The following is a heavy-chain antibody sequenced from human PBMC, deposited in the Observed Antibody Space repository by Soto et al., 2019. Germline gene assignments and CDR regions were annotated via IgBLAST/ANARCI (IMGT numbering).Heavy chain of an antibody. CDR3: ARDYSGGYGSSTRCYIRCQLDY. J-gene: IGHJ4*02. CDR1: GYTFTSYG. D-gene: IGHD2-2*02. V-gene: IGHV1-18*01. Sequence: ASVKVSFKAAGYTFTSYGLSWVRPAPGQGREGMGWISAYNGNTNYAQKLQGRVTMTTDTSTSTAYMELRSLRSDDTAVYYCARDYSGGYGSSTRCYIRCQLDYWGQGTLVTVSS. CDR2: ISAYNGNT.